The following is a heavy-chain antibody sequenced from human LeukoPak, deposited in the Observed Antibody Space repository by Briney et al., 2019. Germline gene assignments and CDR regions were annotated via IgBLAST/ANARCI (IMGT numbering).Heavy chain of an antibody. V-gene: IGHV1-18*01. CDR1: GYTFTSYD. J-gene: IGHJ4*02. CDR2: ISAHKGYT. Sequence: ASVKASSKASGYTFTSYDITWVRQAPGQGLEWMGWISAHKGYTKYSQRVQGRVVLTAYTSTTTAYMELRSLRSDDTAVYYCARVGVDDYGGNGPFDYWGQGTRVTVSP. D-gene: IGHD4-23*01. CDR3: ARVGVDDYGGNGPFDY.